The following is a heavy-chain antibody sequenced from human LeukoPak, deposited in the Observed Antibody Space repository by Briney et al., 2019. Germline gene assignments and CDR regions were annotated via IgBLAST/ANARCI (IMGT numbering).Heavy chain of an antibody. Sequence: GGSLRLSCTASGFTFGDYVMSWVRQAPGKGLEWVGFIRSKAYGGTTKNAASVKGRFTISRDDSRSIAYLQMNSLKTEDTAVYYCTTGNSPDYWGQGTLVTVSS. CDR2: IRSKAYGGTT. V-gene: IGHV3-49*04. D-gene: IGHD1/OR15-1a*01. J-gene: IGHJ4*02. CDR1: GFTFGDYV. CDR3: TTGNSPDY.